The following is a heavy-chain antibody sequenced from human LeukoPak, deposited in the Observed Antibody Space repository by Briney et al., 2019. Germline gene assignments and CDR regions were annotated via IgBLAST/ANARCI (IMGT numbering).Heavy chain of an antibody. CDR1: GFSFSSYR. Sequence: GGSLRLSCAASGFSFSSYRMNWVRQAPGKGLEWVSSVSNSGDYIHYADSVKGRFTISRDNAKNSLYLQMNSLRAEDTAVYYCARVRYSGYDPLSDWGQGTLVTVSS. CDR3: ARVRYSGYDPLSD. J-gene: IGHJ4*02. V-gene: IGHV3-21*01. CDR2: VSNSGDYI. D-gene: IGHD5-12*01.